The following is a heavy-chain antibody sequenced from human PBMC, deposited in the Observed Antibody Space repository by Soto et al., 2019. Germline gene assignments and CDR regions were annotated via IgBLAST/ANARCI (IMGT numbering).Heavy chain of an antibody. D-gene: IGHD3-22*01. CDR1: GFTFTHYG. J-gene: IGHJ4*02. V-gene: IGHV3-23*01. CDR3: ASYFYETSGYYHYFDY. Sequence: EVQLLESGGGLVQPGGSLRVSCAASGFTFTHYGMSWVRQAPGKGLEWVSAISGSGGSTYYADSVKGRFTISRDNSKNTLYLQMNSLRAEDTASYFCASYFYETSGYYHYFDYWGQGTLVTVSS. CDR2: ISGSGGST.